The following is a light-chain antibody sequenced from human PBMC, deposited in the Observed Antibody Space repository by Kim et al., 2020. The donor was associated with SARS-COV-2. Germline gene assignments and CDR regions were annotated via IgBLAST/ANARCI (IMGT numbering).Light chain of an antibody. CDR1: QDISSH. Sequence: ETVLTQSPSTLSMSPGDSATLSCRASQDISSHLGWYQQRPGQTPRLLIFDASKRATDIPARFSGNGSGTDFTLTITSLEPEDFAVYYCQQRTNWPPYTFGQGTKLEIK. CDR3: QQRTNWPPYT. J-gene: IGKJ2*01. CDR2: DAS. V-gene: IGKV3-11*01.